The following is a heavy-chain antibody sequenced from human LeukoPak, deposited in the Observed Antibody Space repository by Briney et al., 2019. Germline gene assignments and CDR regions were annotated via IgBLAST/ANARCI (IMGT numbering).Heavy chain of an antibody. J-gene: IGHJ6*03. CDR1: GFTFSDYG. V-gene: IGHV3-30*03. D-gene: IGHD3-10*01. Sequence: PGGSLRLSCAASGFTFSDYGMYWVRQAPGKGLEWVTVISYHGNNKYYTDSVKGRFTISRDNAKNSLYLQMNSLRGEDTAVYYCARDALLPREYYYYYYYMDVWGKGTTVTVSS. CDR2: ISYHGNNK. CDR3: ARDALLPREYYYYYYYMDV.